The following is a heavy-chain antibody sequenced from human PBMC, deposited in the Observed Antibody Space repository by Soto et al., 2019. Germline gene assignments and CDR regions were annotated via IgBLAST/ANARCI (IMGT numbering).Heavy chain of an antibody. CDR3: ARLVVVAPVANA. J-gene: IGHJ5*02. V-gene: IGHV4-39*02. CDR1: GGSINYNSYY. CDR2: IFYTGTT. Sequence: SETLSLTCSISGGSINYNSYYWGWIRQPPGKGLEWVGGIFYTGTTYYSPSLKDRVTISVDTSKNSFSLNLTSVTAADTAVYFCARLVVVAPVANAWGQGTLVTVSS. D-gene: IGHD2-2*01.